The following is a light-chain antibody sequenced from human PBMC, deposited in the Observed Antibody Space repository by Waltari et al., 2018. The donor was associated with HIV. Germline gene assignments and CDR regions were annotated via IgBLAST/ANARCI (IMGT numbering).Light chain of an antibody. CDR1: QSVSSY. V-gene: IGKV3-11*01. CDR2: DAS. CDR3: QQHSNWPRT. Sequence: IVLTQSQHNLSLSPAESATLSCRPSQSVSSYLAWYQQKPGQAPRLLIYDASNRATGIPARFSGSGSGTEFTLTISSLEPEDFAVYYCQQHSNWPRTFGQGTKVEIK. J-gene: IGKJ1*01.